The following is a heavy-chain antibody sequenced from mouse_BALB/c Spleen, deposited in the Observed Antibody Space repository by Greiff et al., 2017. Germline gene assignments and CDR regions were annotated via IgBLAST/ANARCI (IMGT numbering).Heavy chain of an antibody. CDR1: GYTFTDYN. V-gene: IGHV1-18*01. CDR2: INPNNGGT. D-gene: IGHD1-1*01. Sequence: VQLQQSGPELVKPGASVKIPCKASGYTFTDYNMDWVKQSHGKSLEWIGDINPNNGGTIYNQKFKGKATLTVDKSSSTAYMELRSLTSEDTAVYYCARADYYGSRSYFDYWGQGTTLTVSS. J-gene: IGHJ2*01. CDR3: ARADYYGSRSYFDY.